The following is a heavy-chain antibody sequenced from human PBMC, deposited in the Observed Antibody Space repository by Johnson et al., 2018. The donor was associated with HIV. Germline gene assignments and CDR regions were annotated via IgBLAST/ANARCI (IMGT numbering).Heavy chain of an antibody. D-gene: IGHD2-2*01. V-gene: IGHV3-53*03. CDR3: ARVAVSTAAGGVPLDI. J-gene: IGHJ3*02. CDR1: GFTVSINY. CDR2: IYSGGYT. Sequence: VQLVESGGGLIQPGGSLRLSCAASGFTVSINYMSWVRQAPGKGLEWVSVIYSGGYTYYADSVKGRFTISRDNSKNTLYLQMNNLRAEDTALYFCARVAVSTAAGGVPLDIWGPGTMVTVSA.